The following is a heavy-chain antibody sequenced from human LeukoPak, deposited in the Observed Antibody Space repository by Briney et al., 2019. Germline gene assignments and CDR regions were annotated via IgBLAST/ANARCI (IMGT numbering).Heavy chain of an antibody. D-gene: IGHD4-17*01. J-gene: IGHJ5*02. CDR2: IYYSGST. V-gene: IGHV4-39*01. CDR3: ARHGGSDYGGNWFDP. Sequence: PSETLSLTCTVSGGSISSSSYYWGWIRQPPGKGLEWIGSIYYSGSTYYNPSLKSRVTISVDTSKNQFSLKLSSVTAADTAVYYCARHGGSDYGGNWFDPWAREPWSPSPQ. CDR1: GGSISSSSYY.